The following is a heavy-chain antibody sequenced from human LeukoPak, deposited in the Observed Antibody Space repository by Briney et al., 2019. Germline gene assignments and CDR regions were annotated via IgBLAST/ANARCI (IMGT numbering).Heavy chain of an antibody. D-gene: IGHD1-1*01. J-gene: IGHJ5*02. CDR3: ARPVPSRLGWFDP. CDR2: IYYSGST. Sequence: PSETPSLTCTVSGGSISSYYWSWIRQPPGKGLEWIGYIYYSGSTYYSPSLKSRLTISVDTSKNQFSLKLSSVTAADTAVYYCARPVPSRLGWFDPWGQGTLVTVSS. CDR1: GGSISSYY. V-gene: IGHV4-59*04.